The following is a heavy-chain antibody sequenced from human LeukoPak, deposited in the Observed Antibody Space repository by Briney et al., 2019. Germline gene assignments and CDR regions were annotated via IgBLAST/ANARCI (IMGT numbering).Heavy chain of an antibody. CDR3: ARGPPNWGYDY. CDR2: MSPNSGDT. V-gene: IGHV1-8*01. D-gene: IGHD7-27*01. J-gene: IGHJ4*02. CDR1: GYTFTSYD. Sequence: ASVKVSCKASGYTFTSYDFNWVRQASGQRPEWMGWMSPNSGDTGYAQKFQDRVTMTRNTSISTAYMELSSLRSDDTAVYYCARGPPNWGYDYWGPGTLVTVSS.